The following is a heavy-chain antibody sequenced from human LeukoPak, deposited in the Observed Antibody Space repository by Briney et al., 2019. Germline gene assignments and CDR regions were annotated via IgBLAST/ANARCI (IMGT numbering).Heavy chain of an antibody. CDR1: GYTFTNYA. CDR2: INAGNGNI. J-gene: IGHJ4*02. V-gene: IGHV1-3*03. Sequence: ASVKVSYKASGYTFTNYAVNWVRQAPGQRLEWMGWINAGNGNIKYSQEFQGRVTITRDTSASTAYMELSSLRSEDMAVYYCARGIWTSHIVGYYFDYWGQGTLVTVSS. D-gene: IGHD2-21*01. CDR3: ARGIWTSHIVGYYFDY.